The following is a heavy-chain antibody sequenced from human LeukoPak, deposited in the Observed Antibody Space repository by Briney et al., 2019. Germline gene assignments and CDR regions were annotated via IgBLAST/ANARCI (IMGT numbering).Heavy chain of an antibody. D-gene: IGHD2-2*01. J-gene: IGHJ4*02. Sequence: PGESLRLSCAASGFTFSSYSMNWVRQAPGKGLEWVSSISSSSSYIYYADSVKGRFTISRDNAKNSLYLQMNSLRAEDTAVYYCACTLGYCSSTSCYHFDYWGQGTLVTVSS. CDR3: ACTLGYCSSTSCYHFDY. CDR2: ISSSSSYI. V-gene: IGHV3-21*01. CDR1: GFTFSSYS.